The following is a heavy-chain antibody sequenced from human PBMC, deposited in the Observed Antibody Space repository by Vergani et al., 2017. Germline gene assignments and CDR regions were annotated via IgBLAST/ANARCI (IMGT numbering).Heavy chain of an antibody. J-gene: IGHJ4*02. D-gene: IGHD2-2*01. V-gene: IGHV4-59*02. CDR2: IFYNGKI. Sequence: QVQLQESGPRLAKPSETLALTCTVSGDSVKRFYWSWIRQAPGKGLEWIGYIFYNGKINYNSSLKSRVTISVDTSKNRFSLRLTSLTAADTAMYYCARARIVCASNXSNTRCYEATFDYWGQGILFSVSS. CDR1: GDSVKRFY. CDR3: ARARIVCASNXSNTRCYEATFDY.